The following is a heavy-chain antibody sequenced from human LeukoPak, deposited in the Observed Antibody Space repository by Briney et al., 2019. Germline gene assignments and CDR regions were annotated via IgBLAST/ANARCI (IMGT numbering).Heavy chain of an antibody. CDR3: AQEFDALDM. D-gene: IGHD3-10*01. CDR1: GFTFRSYD. J-gene: IGHJ3*02. CDR2: ISYDGSKK. V-gene: IGHV3-30*03. Sequence: GGSLRLSCAASGFTFRSYDMHWVRQAPGKGLEWVAVISYDGSKKYYGDSVKRRFTISRDNSKNTVSLQMNRLRAEDTAVYYCAQEFDALDMWGQWTMVTVSS.